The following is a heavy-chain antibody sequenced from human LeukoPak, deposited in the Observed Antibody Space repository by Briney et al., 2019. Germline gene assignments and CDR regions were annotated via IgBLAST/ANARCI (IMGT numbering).Heavy chain of an antibody. CDR1: GYTFTDYY. CDR2: INPNSGGT. D-gene: IGHD6-13*01. Sequence: ASVKVSCKASGYTFTDYYINWVRQAPGQGLEWMGWINPNSGGTNYAQKFQGRVTMTTDTSTSTTYIELRSLRSDDTAVYFCARDMAAAGDFDSWGQGTLVTVSS. J-gene: IGHJ4*02. CDR3: ARDMAAAGDFDS. V-gene: IGHV1-2*02.